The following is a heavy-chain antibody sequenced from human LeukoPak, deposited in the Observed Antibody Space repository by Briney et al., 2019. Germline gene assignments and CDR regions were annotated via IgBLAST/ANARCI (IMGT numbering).Heavy chain of an antibody. CDR2: FDPEDGET. Sequence: ASVKVSCKVSGYTLTELSMHWVRQAPGKGLEWMGGFDPEDGETIYAQKFQGRVTMTEDTSTDTAYMELSSLRSEDTAVYYCATGSYYIRRYYYYYYMDVWGKGTTVTVSS. D-gene: IGHD3-10*01. CDR3: ATGSYYIRRYYYYYYMDV. V-gene: IGHV1-24*01. J-gene: IGHJ6*03. CDR1: GYTLTELS.